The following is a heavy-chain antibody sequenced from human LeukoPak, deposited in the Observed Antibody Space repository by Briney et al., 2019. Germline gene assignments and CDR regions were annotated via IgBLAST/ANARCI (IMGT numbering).Heavy chain of an antibody. J-gene: IGHJ4*02. CDR3: ARARPVLRFLEWKDHPVFDY. Sequence: SETLSLTCTVSGGSISSYYLSWIRQPPGKGLEWIGYIYYSGSTNYNPSLKSRVTISVDTSKNQFSLKLSSVTAADTAVYYCARARPVLRFLEWKDHPVFDYWGQGTLVTVSS. CDR1: GGSISSYY. V-gene: IGHV4-59*01. D-gene: IGHD3-3*01. CDR2: IYYSGST.